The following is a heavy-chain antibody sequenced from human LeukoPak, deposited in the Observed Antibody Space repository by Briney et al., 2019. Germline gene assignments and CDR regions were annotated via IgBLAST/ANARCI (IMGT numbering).Heavy chain of an antibody. D-gene: IGHD3/OR15-3a*01. J-gene: IGHJ4*02. CDR3: TRPPFNFLIYGLDY. CDR1: GFTFSTYG. Sequence: GGSLRLSCAASGFTFSTYGMSWVRQAPGKGLEWAAAITGSGGSTFYADSVKGRFTISRDNSKNTLFLQMNSLKTEDTAVYYCTRPPFNFLIYGLDYWGQGALVTVSS. CDR2: ITGSGGST. V-gene: IGHV3-23*01.